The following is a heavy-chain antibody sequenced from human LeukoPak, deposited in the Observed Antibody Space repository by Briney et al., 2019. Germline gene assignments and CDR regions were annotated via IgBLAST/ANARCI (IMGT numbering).Heavy chain of an antibody. D-gene: IGHD1-26*01. J-gene: IGHJ6*02. CDR3: AKGKSGSYRYYYYYYGMDV. Sequence: GGSLRLSCAASGFTFSSYGMHWVCQAPGKGLEWVAVISYDGSNKYYADSVKGRFTISRDNSKNTLYLQMNSLRAEDTAVYYCAKGKSGSYRYYYYYYGMDVWGQGTTVTVSS. CDR1: GFTFSSYG. V-gene: IGHV3-30*18. CDR2: ISYDGSNK.